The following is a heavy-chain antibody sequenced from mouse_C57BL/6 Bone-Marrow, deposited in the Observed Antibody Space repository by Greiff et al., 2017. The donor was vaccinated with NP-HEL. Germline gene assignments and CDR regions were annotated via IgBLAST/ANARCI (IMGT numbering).Heavy chain of an antibody. V-gene: IGHV6-3*01. CDR1: GFTFSNYW. D-gene: IGHD2-5*01. J-gene: IGHJ4*01. Sequence: DVKLVESGGGLVQPGGSMKLSCVASGFTFSNYWMNWVRQSPEKGLEWVAQIRLKSDNYATHYAETVKGTFTISRDDSKRSVCLQNNHLRDEDSGIYYGTGYYSNYYAMDYWGQGTSVTVSS. CDR3: TGYYSNYYAMDY. CDR2: IRLKSDNYAT.